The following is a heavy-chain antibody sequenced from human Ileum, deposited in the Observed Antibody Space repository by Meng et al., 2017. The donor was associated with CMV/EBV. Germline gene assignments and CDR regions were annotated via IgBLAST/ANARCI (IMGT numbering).Heavy chain of an antibody. Sequence: VQLVHVGGEVKNPGASVKVSCKASGYTFTGYFLHWVRQAPGQGLEWMGWINPNSGGTNYAQKFQGRVTMSRDTSTSTAYMDLSNLRSDDTAMYYCARGDDFGSGRKRYFDLWGRGTLVTVSS. J-gene: IGHJ2*01. CDR3: ARGDDFGSGRKRYFDL. CDR2: INPNSGGT. V-gene: IGHV1-2*02. CDR1: GYTFTGYF. D-gene: IGHD3-3*01.